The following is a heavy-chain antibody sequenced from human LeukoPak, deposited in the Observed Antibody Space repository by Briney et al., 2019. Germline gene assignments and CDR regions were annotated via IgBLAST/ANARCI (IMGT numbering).Heavy chain of an antibody. D-gene: IGHD3-22*01. CDR2: IYYSGST. V-gene: IGHV4-31*03. CDR3: ARVYSSGYYRVFDY. CDR1: GFSISSGGYY. J-gene: IGHJ4*02. Sequence: SETLSLTCTVSGFSISSGGYYWSWLRQHPGKGLEWIVYIYYSGSTYYHPSLKSRVIISVDTSKNQFSLKLSSVTAADTAVYYCARVYSSGYYRVFDYWGQGTLVTVSS.